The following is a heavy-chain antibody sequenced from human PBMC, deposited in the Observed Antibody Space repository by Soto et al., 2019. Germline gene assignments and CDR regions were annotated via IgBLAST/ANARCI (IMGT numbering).Heavy chain of an antibody. V-gene: IGHV4-39*01. CDR3: ARLEAMITQYYFDY. CDR1: GGSITSNSYY. J-gene: IGHJ4*02. CDR2: IYYTGST. Sequence: SETLSLTCIVSGGSITSNSYYWGWIRQPPGKGLEWIGSIYYTGSTYYNPSLKSRVTISVDTSKNQFSLKLTSVTAADTAVYYCARLEAMITQYYFDYWGQGTLVTVSS. D-gene: IGHD5-18*01.